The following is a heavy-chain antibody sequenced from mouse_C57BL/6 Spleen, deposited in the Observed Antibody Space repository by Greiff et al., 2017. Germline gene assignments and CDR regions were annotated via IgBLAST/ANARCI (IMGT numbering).Heavy chain of an antibody. J-gene: IGHJ4*01. CDR3: AKPSLLRRDMDY. CDR2: ISSGSSTI. V-gene: IGHV5-17*01. Sequence: EVKLMESGGGLVKPGGSLKLSCAASGFTFSDYGMHWVRQAPEKGLAWVAYISSGSSTIYYAATVKGRFTISRDKGKNTLFLQMTSLRSEDTAMYYCAKPSLLRRDMDYWGQGTSVTVCS. D-gene: IGHD1-2*01. CDR1: GFTFSDYG.